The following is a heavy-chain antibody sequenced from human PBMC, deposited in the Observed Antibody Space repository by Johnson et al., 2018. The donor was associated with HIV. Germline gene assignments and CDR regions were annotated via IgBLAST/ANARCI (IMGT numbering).Heavy chain of an antibody. CDR3: ARDGPWLQSQRDAFDI. CDR1: GFTFSSYW. J-gene: IGHJ3*02. D-gene: IGHD5-24*01. Sequence: VQLVESGGGVVQPGRSLRFSCAASGFTFSSYWMSWVRQAPGKGLEWVANIKQDGSEKYYVDSVKGRFNISRDNAKNSLYLQMNSLRVEDTAVYYCARDGPWLQSQRDAFDIWGQGTMVTVSS. V-gene: IGHV3-7*01. CDR2: IKQDGSEK.